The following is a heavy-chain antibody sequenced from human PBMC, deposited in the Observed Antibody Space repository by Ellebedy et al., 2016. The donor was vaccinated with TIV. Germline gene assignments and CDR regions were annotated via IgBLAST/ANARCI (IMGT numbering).Heavy chain of an antibody. J-gene: IGHJ6*02. CDR2: IKQDGSEK. V-gene: IGHV3-7*01. CDR3: ARERMVRGVTYSAYHGMDV. D-gene: IGHD3-10*01. Sequence: GGSLRLXCAASGFTFSSYWISWVRQAPGKGLEWVANIKQDGSEKYYVDSVKGRFTISRDNAKNSLDLQMNSLRAEDTAVYYCARERMVRGVTYSAYHGMDVWGQGTTVTVSS. CDR1: GFTFSSYW.